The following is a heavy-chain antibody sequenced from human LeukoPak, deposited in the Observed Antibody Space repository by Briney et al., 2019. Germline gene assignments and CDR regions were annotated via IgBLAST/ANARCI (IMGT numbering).Heavy chain of an antibody. CDR2: ISSSGSYI. Sequence: GGSLRLSCAASGFTFSNYSMHWVRQAPGKGLEWVSSISSSGSYIYYADSVKGRFTFSRDNAKNSLFLQMNSLRAEDTAVYYCARDSIYSDSSDYYYDFWGQGTLVTVSS. CDR1: GFTFSNYS. J-gene: IGHJ4*02. V-gene: IGHV3-21*01. CDR3: ARDSIYSDSSDYYYDF. D-gene: IGHD3-22*01.